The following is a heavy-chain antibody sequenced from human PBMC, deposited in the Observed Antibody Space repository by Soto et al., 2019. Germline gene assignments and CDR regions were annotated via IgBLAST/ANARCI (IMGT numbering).Heavy chain of an antibody. V-gene: IGHV3-23*01. D-gene: IGHD3-3*01. Sequence: EVQLLESGGGLVQPGGSLRLSCAASGFTFSSYAMSWVRQAPGKGLEWVSAISGSGGSTYYADSVKGRFTISRDNSKNTLYLQMNRLRAEDTAVYYCAKVERFLEWLFHFDYWGQGTLVTVSS. CDR3: AKVERFLEWLFHFDY. CDR2: ISGSGGST. J-gene: IGHJ4*02. CDR1: GFTFSSYA.